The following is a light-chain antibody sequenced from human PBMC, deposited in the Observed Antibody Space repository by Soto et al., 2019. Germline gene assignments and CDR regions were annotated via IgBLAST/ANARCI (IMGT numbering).Light chain of an antibody. CDR3: QQYNNWLT. CDR1: ERVGSN. J-gene: IGKJ4*01. Sequence: EVGMTQSPATLSVFPGERVTLSCRASERVGSNLAWYQQKPGQAPRLLIYGASTRATGVPARFSGSGSGTEFTLTISSLQSEDFALYYCQQYNNWLTFGGGTKVEIE. V-gene: IGKV3-15*01. CDR2: GAS.